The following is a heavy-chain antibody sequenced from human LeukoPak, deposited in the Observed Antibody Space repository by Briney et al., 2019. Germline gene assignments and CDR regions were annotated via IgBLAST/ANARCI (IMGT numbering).Heavy chain of an antibody. CDR2: IKQDGSEK. CDR1: GFIFSSYW. D-gene: IGHD3-16*01. Sequence: PGRSLRLSCAASGFIFSSYWMSWVRQAPGKGLEWVANIKQDGSEKYYVDSVKGRFTISRDNAKNTLYLQMNSLRAEDTAVYYCARLGAATYAFDIWGQGTMVTVSS. J-gene: IGHJ3*02. V-gene: IGHV3-7*01. CDR3: ARLGAATYAFDI.